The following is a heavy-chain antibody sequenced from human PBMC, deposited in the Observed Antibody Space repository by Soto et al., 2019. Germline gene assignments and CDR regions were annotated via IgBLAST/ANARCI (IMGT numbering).Heavy chain of an antibody. Sequence: PGESLKISCKGSGYSFTRYWITWVRQMPGKGLEWMGRIDPSDSYTNYSPSFQGHVTISADKSISTAYLQWSSLKASDTAMYYCARRYASHYYYGMDVWGQGTTVTVSS. D-gene: IGHD5-12*01. CDR2: IDPSDSYT. CDR1: GYSFTRYW. CDR3: ARRYASHYYYGMDV. J-gene: IGHJ6*02. V-gene: IGHV5-10-1*01.